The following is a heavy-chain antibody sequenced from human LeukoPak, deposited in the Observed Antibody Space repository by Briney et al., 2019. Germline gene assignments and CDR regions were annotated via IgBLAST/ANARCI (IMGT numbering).Heavy chain of an antibody. CDR1: GFTFGDYA. CDR3: TRDPNGIAVAFFDY. CDR2: FRSKAYGGTT. J-gene: IGHJ4*02. Sequence: GGSLRLSCTASGFTFGDYAMSWGRQAPGKGVEGGGFFRSKAYGGTTEYAASVKSRFTITRDDSKSIAYLQMNSLKTEDTAVYYCTRDPNGIAVAFFDYWGQGTLVTVSS. V-gene: IGHV3-49*04. D-gene: IGHD6-19*01.